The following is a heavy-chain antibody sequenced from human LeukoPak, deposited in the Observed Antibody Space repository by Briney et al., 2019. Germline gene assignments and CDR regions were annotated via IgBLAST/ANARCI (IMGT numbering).Heavy chain of an antibody. CDR1: GGSISSHY. V-gene: IGHV4-59*11. D-gene: IGHD3-3*01. Sequence: PSETLSLTCTVSGGSISSHYWSWIRQPPGKGIEGIGYIYYSGSTNYNPSLKSQVTISVDTFKNQFSLKLSSVTAADTAVSYCASSFTVPFEWLFWAQGTLVTVSS. J-gene: IGHJ4*02. CDR3: ASSFTVPFEWLF. CDR2: IYYSGST.